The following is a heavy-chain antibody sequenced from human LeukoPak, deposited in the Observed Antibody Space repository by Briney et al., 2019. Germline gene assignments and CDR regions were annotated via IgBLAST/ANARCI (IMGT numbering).Heavy chain of an antibody. D-gene: IGHD2-15*01. CDR1: GGTFSSYA. CDR3: ASPQGDCSGGSCFYYFDY. J-gene: IGHJ4*02. V-gene: IGHV1-69*13. Sequence: SVKVSCKASGGTFSSYAISWVRQAPGQGLEWMGGIIPIFGTANYAQKFQGRVTITADESTSTAYMELSSLRSEDTAVYYCASPQGDCSGGSCFYYFDYWGQGTLVTVSS. CDR2: IIPIFGTA.